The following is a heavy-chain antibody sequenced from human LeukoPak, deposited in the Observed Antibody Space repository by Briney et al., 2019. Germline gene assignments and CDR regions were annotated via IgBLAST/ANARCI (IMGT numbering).Heavy chain of an antibody. V-gene: IGHV1-18*01. CDR1: GYTFTSYG. J-gene: IGHJ6*02. CDR3: ASGYCSGGSCYGYYYYGMDV. CDR2: ISAYNGNT. Sequence: ASVKVFCKASGYTFTSYGISWVRQAPGQGLEWMGWISAYNGNTNYAQKLQGRVTMTTDTSTSTAYMELRSLRSDDTAVYYCASGYCSGGSCYGYYYYGMDVWGQGTTVTVSS. D-gene: IGHD2-15*01.